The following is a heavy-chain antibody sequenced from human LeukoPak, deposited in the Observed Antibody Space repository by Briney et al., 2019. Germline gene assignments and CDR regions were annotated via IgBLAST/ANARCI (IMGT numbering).Heavy chain of an antibody. CDR3: ARVDWKWELLPHYYYYYYMDV. D-gene: IGHD1-26*01. V-gene: IGHV4-39*07. Sequence: SENLSLTCTVSGGSISSSSYYWGWIRQPPGKGLEWIGSIYYSGSTYYNPSLKSRVTISVDTSKNQFSLKLSSVTAADTAVYYCARVDWKWELLPHYYYYYYMDVWGKGTTVTVSS. CDR2: IYYSGST. J-gene: IGHJ6*03. CDR1: GGSISSSSYY.